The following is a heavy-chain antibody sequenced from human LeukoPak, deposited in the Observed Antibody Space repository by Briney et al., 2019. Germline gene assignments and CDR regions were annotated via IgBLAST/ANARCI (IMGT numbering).Heavy chain of an antibody. V-gene: IGHV4-39*07. CDR2: FYFSGNT. J-gene: IGHJ6*02. CDR3: ALLVATSIVGATADV. Sequence: SETLSLTCTISGGSISSGGYYWGWVRQPPGKGLEWIGSFYFSGNTYYNPSLKSRVTISEDTSKNQFSLKLNSVAAADTAVYYCALLVATSIVGATADVWGQGTTVTVSS. D-gene: IGHD1-26*01. CDR1: GGSISSGGYY.